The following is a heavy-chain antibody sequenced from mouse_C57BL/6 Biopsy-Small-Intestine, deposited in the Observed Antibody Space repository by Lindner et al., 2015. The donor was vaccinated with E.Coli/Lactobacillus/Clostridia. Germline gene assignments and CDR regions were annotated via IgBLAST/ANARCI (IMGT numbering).Heavy chain of an antibody. Sequence: VQLQESGPGLVAPSQSLSITCTVSGFSLTSYAISWVRQPPGKGLEWLGVIWTGGGTNYNSALKSRLSISKDNSKSQVFLKMNSLQTDDTARYYCARNSPYYTKYEGFAYWGQGTLVTVSA. CDR1: GFSLTSYA. V-gene: IGHV2-9-1*01. CDR2: IWTGGGT. J-gene: IGHJ3*01. D-gene: IGHD2-5*01. CDR3: ARNSPYYTKYEGFAY.